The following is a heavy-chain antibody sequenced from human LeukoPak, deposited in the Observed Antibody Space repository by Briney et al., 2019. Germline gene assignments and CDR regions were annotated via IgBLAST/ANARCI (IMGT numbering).Heavy chain of an antibody. D-gene: IGHD6-6*01. CDR3: ARIQIAARPGYYYYGMDV. CDR2: IYYSGST. J-gene: IGHJ6*02. Sequence: PSETLSLTCTVSGGSISSYYWSWIRQPPGKGLEWIGYIYYSGSTNYNPSLKSRVTISVDTSKNQFSLKLSSVTAADTAVYYCARIQIAARPGYYYYGMDVWGQGTTVTVSS. CDR1: GGSISSYY. V-gene: IGHV4-59*01.